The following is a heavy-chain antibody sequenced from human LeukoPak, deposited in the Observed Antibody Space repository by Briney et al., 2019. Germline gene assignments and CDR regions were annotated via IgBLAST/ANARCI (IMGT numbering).Heavy chain of an antibody. CDR2: IYTSGST. CDR3: ARVARSSQYCSGGSCSRGYFDY. CDR1: GGSISSGSYY. J-gene: IGHJ4*02. D-gene: IGHD2-15*01. Sequence: SETLSLTCTVPGGSISSGSYYWSWIRQPAGKGLEWIGRIYTSGSTNYNPSVKSRVTISVDTSKNQFSLKLSSVTAADTAVYYCARVARSSQYCSGGSCSRGYFDYWGQGTLVTVSS. V-gene: IGHV4-61*02.